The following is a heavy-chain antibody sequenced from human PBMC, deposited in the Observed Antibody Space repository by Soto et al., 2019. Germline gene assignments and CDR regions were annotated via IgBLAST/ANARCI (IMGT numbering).Heavy chain of an antibody. CDR1: GGSISSYY. CDR2: IYYSGST. V-gene: IGHV4-59*08. CDR3: ARHSGSSWYDGFDY. J-gene: IGHJ4*02. D-gene: IGHD6-13*01. Sequence: QVQLQESGPGLVKPSETLSLTCTVSGGSISSYYWSWIRQPPGKGLEWIGYIYYSGSTNYNPSLTSRVTISVDTSKTQFSLKPSSVTAADTAVYYCARHSGSSWYDGFDYWGQGTLVTVSS.